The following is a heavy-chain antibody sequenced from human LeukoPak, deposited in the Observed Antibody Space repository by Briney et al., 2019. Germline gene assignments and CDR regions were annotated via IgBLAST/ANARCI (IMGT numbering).Heavy chain of an antibody. D-gene: IGHD6-19*01. CDR1: GGSFSGYY. CDR2: INHSGST. Sequence: SETLSLTCAVYGGSFSGYYWSWIRQPPGKGLEWIGEINHSGSTNYNPSLKSRVTISVDTSKNQFSLKLSSVTAADTAVYYCAGYSGWYYDAFDTWGQGTMVTVSS. CDR3: AGYSGWYYDAFDT. J-gene: IGHJ3*02. V-gene: IGHV4-34*01.